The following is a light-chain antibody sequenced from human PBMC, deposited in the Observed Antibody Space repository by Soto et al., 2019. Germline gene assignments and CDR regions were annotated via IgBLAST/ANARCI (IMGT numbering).Light chain of an antibody. J-gene: IGLJ1*01. CDR3: SSYTTISTHV. CDR1: SSDVGGYNY. V-gene: IGLV2-14*03. CDR2: DVR. Sequence: QSVLTQPASVSGSPGQSITISCTGTSSDVGGYNYVSWYQHHPGKAPKLMIYDVRNRPSGVSNRFSGSKSVNTASLTISGLQAEDEADYYCSSYTTISTHVFGTGTKLTVL.